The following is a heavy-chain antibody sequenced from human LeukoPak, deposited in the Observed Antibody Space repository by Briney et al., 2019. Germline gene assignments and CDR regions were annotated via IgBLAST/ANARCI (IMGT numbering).Heavy chain of an antibody. CDR2: IYTSGRT. CDR3: ARGLHGYTYGYVPWELYYYMDV. V-gene: IGHV4-4*07. D-gene: IGHD5-18*01. Sequence: SETLSLTCTVSGGSISSYYWSWIRQPAGKGLEWIGRIYTSGRTTYNPSLKSRVTMSVDTSKNQFSLKMSSVSAADTAVYYCARGLHGYTYGYVPWELYYYMDVWGKGTTVTISS. CDR1: GGSISSYY. J-gene: IGHJ6*03.